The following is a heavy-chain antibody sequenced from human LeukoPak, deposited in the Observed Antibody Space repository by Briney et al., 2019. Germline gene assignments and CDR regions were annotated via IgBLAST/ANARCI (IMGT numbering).Heavy chain of an antibody. Sequence: GGSLRLSCAAFGFTFSSYVMSWVRQAPGKGLEWVSAISGSAYSTDYADSVKGRFTISRDNSKNTLSLQMNSLRAEDTALYYCAKGQAATAWGQGTLVTVSS. V-gene: IGHV3-23*01. D-gene: IGHD6-13*01. CDR1: GFTFSSYV. J-gene: IGHJ5*02. CDR3: AKGQAATA. CDR2: ISGSAYST.